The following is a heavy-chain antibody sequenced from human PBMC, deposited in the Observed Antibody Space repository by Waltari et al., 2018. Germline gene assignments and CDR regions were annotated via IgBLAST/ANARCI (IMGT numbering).Heavy chain of an antibody. CDR1: GFPLYDYS. Sequence: EVQLVESGGVVVQPGGSLRPPCAAPGFPLYDYSIHWVRHYPGKGLEWVSLISWDGGSKYYADSVKGRFTISRDNSKNSLYLQMNSLRTEDTALYYCAKDTTGALDGSTLDYWGQGTLVTVSS. CDR2: ISWDGGSK. J-gene: IGHJ4*02. D-gene: IGHD2-2*01. CDR3: AKDTTGALDGSTLDY. V-gene: IGHV3-43*01.